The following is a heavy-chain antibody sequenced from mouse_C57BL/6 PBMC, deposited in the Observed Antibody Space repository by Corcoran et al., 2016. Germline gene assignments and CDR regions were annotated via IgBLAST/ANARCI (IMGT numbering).Heavy chain of an antibody. CDR3: ARRYYGSSYYVVY. CDR1: GYTFTTYG. J-gene: IGHJ2*01. CDR2: INTYSGVP. V-gene: IGHV9-3*01. Sequence: QIQLVQSGPELKKPGETVKISCKASGYTFTTYGMSWVKQAPGKGLKWMGWINTYSGVPTYADDFKGRFAFSLETSASTAYLHINNLKNEDTATYFCARRYYGSSYYVVYWGQGITPTVSS. D-gene: IGHD1-1*01.